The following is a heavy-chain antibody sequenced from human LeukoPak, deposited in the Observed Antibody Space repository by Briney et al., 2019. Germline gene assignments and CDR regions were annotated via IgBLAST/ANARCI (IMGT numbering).Heavy chain of an antibody. CDR1: GYTFTTYW. J-gene: IGHJ4*02. D-gene: IGHD1-1*01. V-gene: IGHV5-51*01. CDR2: IYPGDSAT. Sequence: GESLKISCKATGYTFTTYWIGCVRQMPGKGLEGMAIIYPGDSATRYSPSFQGQVTISAHKSITTGFLQWGSLQASDTAMYHCARLLLATGPDYWGQGTLVTVSS. CDR3: ARLLLATGPDY.